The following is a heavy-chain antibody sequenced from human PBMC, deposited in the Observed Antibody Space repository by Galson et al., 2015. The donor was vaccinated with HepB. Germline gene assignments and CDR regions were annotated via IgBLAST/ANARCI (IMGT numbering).Heavy chain of an antibody. CDR2: ISSSGSYI. J-gene: IGHJ4*02. CDR1: GFTFSSYS. CDR3: AREGVGNWLPRYDD. Sequence: SLRLSCAASGFTFSSYSMNWVRQAPGKGLEWVSSISSSGSYIYYADSVKGRFTISRDNSKNTLYLQMNSLRAEDTAVFYCAREGVGNWLPRYDDWGQGTLVTVSS. D-gene: IGHD1-20*01. V-gene: IGHV3-21*01.